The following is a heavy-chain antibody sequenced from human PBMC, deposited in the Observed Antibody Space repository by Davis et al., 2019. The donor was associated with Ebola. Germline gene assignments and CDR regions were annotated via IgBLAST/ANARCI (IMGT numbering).Heavy chain of an antibody. Sequence: SVKVSCKASGGTFSSYTISWVRQAPGQGLEWMGWIIPVFGTTNYAQKFQGRVTLTADESTSTAYMDLTDLRSDDTAVYYCAREVGETKLDQWGQGTLVTVSS. CDR1: GGTFSSYT. D-gene: IGHD1-26*01. CDR2: IIPVFGTT. V-gene: IGHV1-69*13. CDR3: AREVGETKLDQ. J-gene: IGHJ4*02.